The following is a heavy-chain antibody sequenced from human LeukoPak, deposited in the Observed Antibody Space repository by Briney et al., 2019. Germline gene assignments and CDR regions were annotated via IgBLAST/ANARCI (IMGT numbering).Heavy chain of an antibody. Sequence: PGGSLRLSCAASGFTFSSYSMDWVRQAPGKGLEWVSSISSSSSYIYYADSVKGRFTISRDNSKNTLYLQMNSLRAEDTAVYYCAREGRSLVSAIVSYYFDYWGQGTLVTVSS. D-gene: IGHD2-21*02. V-gene: IGHV3-21*01. J-gene: IGHJ4*02. CDR1: GFTFSSYS. CDR2: ISSSSSYI. CDR3: AREGRSLVSAIVSYYFDY.